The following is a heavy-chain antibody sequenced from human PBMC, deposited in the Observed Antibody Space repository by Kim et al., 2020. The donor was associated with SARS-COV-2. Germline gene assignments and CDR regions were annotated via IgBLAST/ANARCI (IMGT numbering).Heavy chain of an antibody. J-gene: IGHJ3*02. D-gene: IGHD2-21*01. CDR1: GFTFGDYA. CDR2: IRSKAYGGTT. Sequence: GGSLRLSCTASGFTFGDYAMSWFRQAPGKGLEWVGFIRSKAYGGTTEYAASVKGRFTISRDDSKSIAYLQMNSLKTEDTAVYYCTRGPVVVTDAFDIWGQGTMVTVSS. CDR3: TRGPVVVTDAFDI. V-gene: IGHV3-49*03.